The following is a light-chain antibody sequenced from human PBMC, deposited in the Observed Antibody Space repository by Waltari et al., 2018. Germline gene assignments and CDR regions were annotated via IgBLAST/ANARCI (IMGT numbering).Light chain of an antibody. J-gene: IGKJ1*01. CDR2: KAS. Sequence: DIQMTQSPSILSASVGDRVTITCRASQNINNWLAWYQQKPGKAPNLLIYKASSLQIGVPSRFSSSGSGTEFTLTISSLQPDDFATYYCQQYNPSSRTFGQGTKVNI. CDR3: QQYNPSSRT. CDR1: QNINNW. V-gene: IGKV1-5*03.